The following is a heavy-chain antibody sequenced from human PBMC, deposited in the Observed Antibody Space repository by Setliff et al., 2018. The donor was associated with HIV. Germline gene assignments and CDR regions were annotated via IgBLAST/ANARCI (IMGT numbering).Heavy chain of an antibody. J-gene: IGHJ3*02. CDR2: VSYSGST. Sequence: SETLSLTCTVSGGSISSYYWNWIRQPPGKGLEWLGYVSYSGSTNFNPSLESRLAMSVDMSKNHFSLKLRSVTAADTAVYYCARHGHFYDSSSSDAFDIWGHGTMVTVS. CDR3: ARHGHFYDSSSSDAFDI. D-gene: IGHD3-22*01. V-gene: IGHV4-59*08. CDR1: GGSISSYY.